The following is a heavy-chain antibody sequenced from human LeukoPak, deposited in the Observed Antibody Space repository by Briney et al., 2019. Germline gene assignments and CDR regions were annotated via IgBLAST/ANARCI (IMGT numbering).Heavy chain of an antibody. J-gene: IGHJ4*02. V-gene: IGHV3-23*01. CDR3: AKQNTVKGGFDF. D-gene: IGHD4-17*01. CDR2: ISGNSAST. CDR1: GFTVSGNA. Sequence: GGSLRLSCTASGFTVSGNAMRWVRQAPGKGLERVSIISGNSASTYYTDSVKGRFTISKDTSKNTLYLQMNSLRVEDTAVYYCAKQNTVKGGFDFWGQGTLVTVSS.